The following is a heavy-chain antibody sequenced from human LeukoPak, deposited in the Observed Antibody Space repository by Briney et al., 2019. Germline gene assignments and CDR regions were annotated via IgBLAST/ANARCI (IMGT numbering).Heavy chain of an antibody. D-gene: IGHD1-14*01. J-gene: IGHJ4*02. Sequence: PGRSLRLSCAASGFTFSSYGMHWVRQAPGKGLEWVAVISYDGSNKYYADPVKGRFTISRDNSKNTLYLQMNSLRSEDTAVYYCAKGPPGFDYWGQGTLVTVSS. CDR1: GFTFSSYG. CDR2: ISYDGSNK. V-gene: IGHV3-30*18. CDR3: AKGPPGFDY.